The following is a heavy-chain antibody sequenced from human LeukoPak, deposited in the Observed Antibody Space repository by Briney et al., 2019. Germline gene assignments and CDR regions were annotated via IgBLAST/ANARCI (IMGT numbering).Heavy chain of an antibody. V-gene: IGHV1-8*01. J-gene: IGHJ6*03. D-gene: IGHD6-13*01. Sequence: ASVKVSCKASGYTFTNYDINWVRQATGQGLEWMGWMNPNSGNTGYAQKFQGRVTMTRNTSISTAYMELSSLRSEDTAVYYCARGREEIAAAGGYYYYYMDVWGKGTTVTISS. CDR1: GYTFTNYD. CDR3: ARGREEIAAAGGYYYYYMDV. CDR2: MNPNSGNT.